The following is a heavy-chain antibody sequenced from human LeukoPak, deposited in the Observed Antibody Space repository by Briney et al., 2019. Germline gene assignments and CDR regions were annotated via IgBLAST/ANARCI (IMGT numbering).Heavy chain of an antibody. J-gene: IGHJ4*02. CDR3: TRGRDGYNSFDY. Sequence: GGSLRLSCAASGFTFSGSAMHWVRQASGKGPEWVGRIRSKANSYATAYAASVKGRFTISRDDSKNTAYLQMNSLKTEDTAVYYCTRGRDGYNSFDYWGQGTLVTVSS. D-gene: IGHD5-24*01. V-gene: IGHV3-73*01. CDR2: IRSKANSYAT. CDR1: GFTFSGSA.